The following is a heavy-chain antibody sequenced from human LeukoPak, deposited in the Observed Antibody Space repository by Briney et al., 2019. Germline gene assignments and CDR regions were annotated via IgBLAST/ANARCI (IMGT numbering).Heavy chain of an antibody. CDR3: AIWYSSSSRLDY. CDR2: ISAYNGNT. CDR1: GYTLTSYG. J-gene: IGHJ4*02. V-gene: IGHV1-18*01. Sequence: GATVKVSCKASGYTLTSYGISWVRQAPGQGLEWMGWISAYNGNTNYAQKLQGRVTMTTDTSTSTAYMELRSLRSDDTAVYYCAIWYSSSSRLDYWGQGTLVTVSS. D-gene: IGHD6-6*01.